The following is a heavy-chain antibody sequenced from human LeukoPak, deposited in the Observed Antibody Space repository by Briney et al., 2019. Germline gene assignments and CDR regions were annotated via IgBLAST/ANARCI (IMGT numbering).Heavy chain of an antibody. D-gene: IGHD3-22*01. CDR2: ISVSSAAI. V-gene: IGHV3-48*04. CDR1: GFTLRSYS. J-gene: IGHJ4*02. Sequence: GGSLRLSCAASGFTLRSYSLNWVRQAPGKGLEWVSYISVSSAAIYYADSVKGRFTISRDNAKNSLYLQMNSLRAEDTAVYYCATGGYYFDYWGQGTRVTVSS. CDR3: ATGGYYFDY.